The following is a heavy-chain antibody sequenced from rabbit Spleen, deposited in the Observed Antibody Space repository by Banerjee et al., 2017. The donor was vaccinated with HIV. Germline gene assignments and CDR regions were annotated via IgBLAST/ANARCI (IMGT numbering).Heavy chain of an antibody. V-gene: IGHV1S45*01. D-gene: IGHD2-1*01. CDR1: GFSFSYSYW. CDR2: IYGGSSDST. CDR3: ARGSATMTMVITGYYLSL. Sequence: QEQLEESGGDLVKPEGSLTLTCTASGFSFSYSYWMHWVRQAPGKGLEWIACIYGGSSDSTWYASWAKGRFTISKTSSTTVTLQMTSLTAADTATYFCARGSATMTMVITGYYLSLWGPGTLVTVS. J-gene: IGHJ4*01.